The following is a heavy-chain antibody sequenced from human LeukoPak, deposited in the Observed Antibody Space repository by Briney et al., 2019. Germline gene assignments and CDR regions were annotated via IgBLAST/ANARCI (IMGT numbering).Heavy chain of an antibody. CDR3: ANDYYDSSGYYAIPLYFDY. J-gene: IGHJ4*02. V-gene: IGHV3-33*06. CDR1: GFTFSSYG. Sequence: GGSLRLSCAASGFTFSSYGMHWVRQAPGKGLEWVAVIWYDGSDKYYADSAKGRFTISRDNSKNTLYLQMNSLRAEDTAVYYCANDYYDSSGYYAIPLYFDYWGQGTLVTVSS. D-gene: IGHD3-22*01. CDR2: IWYDGSDK.